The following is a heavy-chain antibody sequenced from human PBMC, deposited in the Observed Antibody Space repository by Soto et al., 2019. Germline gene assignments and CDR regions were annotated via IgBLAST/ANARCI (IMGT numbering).Heavy chain of an antibody. Sequence: GGSLRLSCAASEFTFNNYAMTWVRQTPGKGLEWVAGISGPGGRSCYADSVKGRFTISRDNSKNTLFLQMNGLRGEDTAVYYCAKVESYDFWGGYDYYDYSHYGMDVWGQGTTVTVSS. D-gene: IGHD3-3*01. CDR3: AKVESYDFWGGYDYYDYSHYGMDV. V-gene: IGHV3-23*01. CDR1: EFTFNNYA. J-gene: IGHJ6*02. CDR2: ISGPGGRS.